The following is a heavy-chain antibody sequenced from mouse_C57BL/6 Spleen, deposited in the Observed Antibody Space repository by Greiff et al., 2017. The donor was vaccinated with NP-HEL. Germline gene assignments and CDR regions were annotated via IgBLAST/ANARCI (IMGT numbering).Heavy chain of an antibody. CDR3: ATSTVVAN. CDR2: IYPGDGDT. V-gene: IGHV1-82*01. J-gene: IGHJ2*01. D-gene: IGHD1-1*01. CDR1: GYAFSSSW. Sequence: QVQLQQSGPELVKPGASVKISCKASGYAFSSSWMNWVKQRPGKGLEWIGRIYPGDGDTNYNGKFKGKATLTADKSSSTAYMQLSSLTSEDSAVYFCATSTVVANWGQGTTLTVSS.